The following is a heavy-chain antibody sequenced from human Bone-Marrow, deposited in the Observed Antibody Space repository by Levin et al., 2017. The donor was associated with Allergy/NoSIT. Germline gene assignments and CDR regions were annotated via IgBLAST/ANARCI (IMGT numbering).Heavy chain of an antibody. Sequence: KISCKASGGTFSSYAISWVRQAPGQGLEWMGGIIPIFGTANYAQKFQGRVTITADESTSTAYMELSSLRSEDTAVYYCARGDRVGWGTNWFDPWGQGTLVTVSS. D-gene: IGHD1-1*01. CDR1: GGTFSSYA. J-gene: IGHJ5*02. CDR3: ARGDRVGWGTNWFDP. CDR2: IIPIFGTA. V-gene: IGHV1-69*01.